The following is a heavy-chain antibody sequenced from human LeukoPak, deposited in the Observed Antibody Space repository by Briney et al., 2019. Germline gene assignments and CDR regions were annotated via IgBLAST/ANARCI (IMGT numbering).Heavy chain of an antibody. CDR3: ARGLGGYSYGPRVDY. CDR1: GGSISSISSNNYH. V-gene: IGHV4-39*01. J-gene: IGHJ4*02. CDR2: IYYSGST. D-gene: IGHD5-18*01. Sequence: SETLSLTCIVSGGSISSISSNNYHWGWIRQPPGKGLEWIGSIYYSGSTYYNPSLKSRVTISVDTSKNQFSLKLSSVTAADTAVYYCARGLGGYSYGPRVDYWGQGTLVTVSS.